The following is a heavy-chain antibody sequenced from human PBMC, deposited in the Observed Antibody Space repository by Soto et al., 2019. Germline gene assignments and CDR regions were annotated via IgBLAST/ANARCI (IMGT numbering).Heavy chain of an antibody. CDR3: AKTPKSRILNS. D-gene: IGHD3-9*01. Sequence: PGGSLRLSCAVSGFTFRNYAMSWVRQAPGKGLEWVAGITGTGNSISYSDSVRGRFTISRGNSENTLYLQMNSLRAEDTAVYWCAKTPKSRILNSWGQGDLVTVSS. V-gene: IGHV3-23*01. CDR2: ITGTGNSI. CDR1: GFTFRNYA. J-gene: IGHJ1*01.